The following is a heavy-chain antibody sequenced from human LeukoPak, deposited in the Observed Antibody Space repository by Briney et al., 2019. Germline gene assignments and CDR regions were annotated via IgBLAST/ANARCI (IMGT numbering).Heavy chain of an antibody. CDR3: ARVDGRAVAGPLGLDY. J-gene: IGHJ4*02. CDR1: GGSISSSNW. Sequence: PSGTLSLTCAVSGGSISSSNWWSWVRQPPGKGLEWIGEIYHTGGTNSNPSLKSRVTISVDKSKNQFSLKLSSVTAADTAVYYCARVDGRAVAGPLGLDYWGQGTLVTVSS. D-gene: IGHD6-19*01. V-gene: IGHV4-4*02. CDR2: IYHTGGT.